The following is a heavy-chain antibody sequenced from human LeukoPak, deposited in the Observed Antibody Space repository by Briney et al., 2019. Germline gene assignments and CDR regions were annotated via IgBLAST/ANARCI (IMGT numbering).Heavy chain of an antibody. J-gene: IGHJ4*02. CDR3: ARAVFPSGNFDY. CDR2: INPSGGST. CDR1: GYTFTSYY. V-gene: IGHV1-46*01. Sequence: GASVKVSRKVSGYTFTSYYMHWVRQSPGQGLEWMGIINPSGGSTSYAQKFQGRVTMTRDTSTSTVYMELSSLRSEDTAVYYCARAVFPSGNFDYWGQGTLVTVSS. D-gene: IGHD2/OR15-2a*01.